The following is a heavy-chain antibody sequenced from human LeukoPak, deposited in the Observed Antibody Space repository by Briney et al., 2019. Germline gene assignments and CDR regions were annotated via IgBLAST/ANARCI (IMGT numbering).Heavy chain of an antibody. CDR2: INHSGST. CDR3: ARGGWSLDY. Sequence: SETLSLTCAVYGGSFSGYYWSWIRQPPGKGLEWIGEINHSGSTNYNPSLKSRVTIPVDTSKNQFSLKLSSVTAADTAVYYCARGGWSLDYWGHGTLVTVSS. V-gene: IGHV4-34*01. CDR1: GGSFSGYY. J-gene: IGHJ4*01. D-gene: IGHD2-15*01.